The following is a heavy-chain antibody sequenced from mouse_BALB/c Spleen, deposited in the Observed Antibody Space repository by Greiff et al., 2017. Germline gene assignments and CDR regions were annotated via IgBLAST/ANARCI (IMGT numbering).Heavy chain of an antibody. CDR1: GFAFSSYD. D-gene: IGHD2-4*01. Sequence: EVKVEESGGGLVKPGGSLKLSCAASGFAFSSYDMSWVRQTPEKRLEWVAYISSGGGSTYYPDTVKGRFTISRDNAKNTLYLQMSSLKSEDTAMYYCARRDYYDYDGDYYAMDYWGQGTSVTVSS. CDR3: ARRDYYDYDGDYYAMDY. J-gene: IGHJ4*01. CDR2: ISSGGGST. V-gene: IGHV5-12-1*01.